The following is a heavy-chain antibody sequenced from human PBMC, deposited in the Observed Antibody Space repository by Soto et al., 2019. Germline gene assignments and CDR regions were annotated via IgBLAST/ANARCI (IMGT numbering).Heavy chain of an antibody. CDR3: VRALRHTDMVYPWLDP. D-gene: IGHD5-18*01. J-gene: IGHJ5*02. Sequence: SETLSLTCTVSGASVSTGAYYWGWVRQRPGRGLEWIGYVYESGYTYYNMSLKSRLTISLDRSNNQFSLGLTSVTAADTAVYYCVRALRHTDMVYPWLDPWGQGTLVTVSS. V-gene: IGHV4-31*03. CDR1: GASVSTGAYY. CDR2: VYESGYT.